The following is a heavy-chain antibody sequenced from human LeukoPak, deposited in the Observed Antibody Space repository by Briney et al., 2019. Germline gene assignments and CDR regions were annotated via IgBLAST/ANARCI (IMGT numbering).Heavy chain of an antibody. V-gene: IGHV4-4*09. J-gene: IGHJ4*02. CDR1: GGSISSYY. CDR2: IYTGGST. CDR3: ARVNIDILTGYFTFDY. D-gene: IGHD3-9*01. Sequence: PSETLSLTCTVSGGSISSYYWSWIRQPPGKGLEWIGYIYTGGSTNYNPSLKSRVTISVDTSKKQFSLKLNSVTAADTAVYYCARVNIDILTGYFTFDYWGQGTLVTVSS.